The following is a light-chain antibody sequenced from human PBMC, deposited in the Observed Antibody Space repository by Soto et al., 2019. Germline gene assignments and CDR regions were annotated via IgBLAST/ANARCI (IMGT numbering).Light chain of an antibody. CDR1: QSVSSS. CDR2: GAS. V-gene: IGKV3-20*01. Sequence: EIVLTQSPGTLSLSPGERATLSCRASQSVSSSLAWYQQKPGQAPRLLIYGASSRATGIPDRFSGSGSGTDFTLTISRLEPEDFAVYYCQQYGRSPFTFGQGTKLQIK. CDR3: QQYGRSPFT. J-gene: IGKJ2*01.